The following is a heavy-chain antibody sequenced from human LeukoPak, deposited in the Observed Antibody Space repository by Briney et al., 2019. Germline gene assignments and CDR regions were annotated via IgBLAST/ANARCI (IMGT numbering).Heavy chain of an antibody. CDR2: IYYSGST. V-gene: IGHV4-39*07. Sequence: SETLSLTCTVSGGSINNYYWSWIRQPPGKGLEWIGSIYYSGSTYYNPSLKSRVTISVDTSKNQFSLKLSSVTAADTAVYYCARYYGSGSCYQDYFDYWGQGTLVTVSS. J-gene: IGHJ4*02. CDR3: ARYYGSGSCYQDYFDY. CDR1: GGSINNYY. D-gene: IGHD3-10*01.